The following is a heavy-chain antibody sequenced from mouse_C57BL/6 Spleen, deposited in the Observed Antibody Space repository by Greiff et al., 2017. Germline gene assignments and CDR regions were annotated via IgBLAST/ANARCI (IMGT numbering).Heavy chain of an antibody. CDR2: INPSSGYT. Sequence: QVQLQQSGAELAKPGASVKLSCKASGYTFTSYWMHWVKQRPGQGLEWIGYINPSSGYTKYNQKFKDKATSTADKSSSTAYMQLSSLTYEDSAVYYSARWGTTVVAFDYWGQGTTLTVSS. V-gene: IGHV1-7*01. CDR1: GYTFTSYW. CDR3: ARWGTTVVAFDY. D-gene: IGHD1-1*01. J-gene: IGHJ2*01.